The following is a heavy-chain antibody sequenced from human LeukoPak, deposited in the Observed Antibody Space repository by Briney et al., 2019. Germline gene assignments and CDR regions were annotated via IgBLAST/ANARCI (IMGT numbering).Heavy chain of an antibody. J-gene: IGHJ3*02. V-gene: IGHV4-39*07. CDR3: ARGVVVAATEDAFDI. CDR1: GGSISSGGYY. CDR2: IYHSGST. D-gene: IGHD2-15*01. Sequence: SETLSLTCTVAGGSISSGGYYWGWIRQPPGKGLEWIGRIYHSGSTYYNPSLKSRVTISVDTSKNQFSLKLSSVPAADTAVYYCARGVVVAATEDAFDIWGQGTMVTVSS.